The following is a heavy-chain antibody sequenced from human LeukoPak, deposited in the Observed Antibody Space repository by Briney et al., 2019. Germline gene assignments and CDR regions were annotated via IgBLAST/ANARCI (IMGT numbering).Heavy chain of an antibody. CDR3: ARARGYCSRGSCYAYFDY. V-gene: IGHV1-2*02. J-gene: IGHJ4*02. D-gene: IGHD2-15*01. CDR2: INPNSGGT. CDR1: GYTFTGYY. Sequence: ASVKVSCKASGYTFTGYYMHWVRQAPGQGLEWMGWINPNSGGTNYAQKFQGRVTMTRDTSISSAYMELSRLRSDDTAVYYCARARGYCSRGSCYAYFDYWGQGTLVTVSS.